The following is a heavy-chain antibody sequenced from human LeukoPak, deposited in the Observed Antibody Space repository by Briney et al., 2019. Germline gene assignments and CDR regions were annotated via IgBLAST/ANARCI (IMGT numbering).Heavy chain of an antibody. Sequence: SETLSLTCTVSGGPIRNSYWSWVRHSAGTGMQWIGRIHGTLGSTNHNPSLKSRVVMSLDTSSNRFSLRLSAMSAADTATYYCARIFDRDIWGQGTLVTVSP. CDR1: GGPIRNSY. CDR3: ARIFDRDI. D-gene: IGHD3-3*01. CDR2: IHGTLGST. V-gene: IGHV4-4*07. J-gene: IGHJ3*02.